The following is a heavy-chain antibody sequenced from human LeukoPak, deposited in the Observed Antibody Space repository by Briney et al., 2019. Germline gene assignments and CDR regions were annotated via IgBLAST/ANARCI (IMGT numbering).Heavy chain of an antibody. D-gene: IGHD1-1*01. CDR3: TRDLSGWNPPEFDY. J-gene: IGHJ4*02. CDR1: GSTFSSYS. CDR2: ISSSSYI. V-gene: IGHV3-21*01. Sequence: GGSLRLSCAASGSTFSSYSMNWVRQAPGKGLEWVSSISSSSYIYYADSVKGRFTISRDNAKNSLYLQMNSLRAEDTAVYYCTRDLSGWNPPEFDYWGQGTLVTVSS.